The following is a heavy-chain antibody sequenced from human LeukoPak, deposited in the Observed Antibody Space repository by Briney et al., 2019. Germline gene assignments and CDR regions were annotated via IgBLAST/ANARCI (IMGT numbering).Heavy chain of an antibody. V-gene: IGHV1-2*02. CDR2: INPNSGGT. CDR1: GYTFTGYY. CDR3: ARGPYYYDSSGYPYYFDY. D-gene: IGHD3-22*01. J-gene: IGHJ4*02. Sequence: ASVKVSCMASGYTFTGYYMHWVRQAPGQGLEWMGWINPNSGGTNYAQKFQGRVTMTRDTSISTAYMELSRLRSDDTAVYYCARGPYYYDSSGYPYYFDYWGQGTLVIVSS.